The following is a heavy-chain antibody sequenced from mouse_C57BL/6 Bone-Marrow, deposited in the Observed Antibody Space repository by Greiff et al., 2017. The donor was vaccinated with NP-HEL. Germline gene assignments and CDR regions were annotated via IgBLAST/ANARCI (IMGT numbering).Heavy chain of an antibody. CDR1: GFAFSDYY. CDR3: ARRLYFDV. J-gene: IGHJ1*03. V-gene: IGHV5-12*01. CDR2: ISNGGGST. Sequence: EVMLVESGGGLVQPGGSLKLSCAASGFAFSDYYMYWVRQTPEKRLEWVAYISNGGGSTYYPDTVKGRFTISRDKAKNTLYLQMSRLKSEDTAMYYCARRLYFDVWGTGTTVTVSS.